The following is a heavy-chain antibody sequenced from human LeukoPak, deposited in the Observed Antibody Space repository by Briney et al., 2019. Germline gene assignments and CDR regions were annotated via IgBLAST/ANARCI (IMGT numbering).Heavy chain of an antibody. Sequence: PSETLSLTCTVSGGSITSGTFYNNWIRQRPGKGLEWIGYIYYTGITSYNPSFKSRATMPVDTSMNQVSLKLSSLTAADTAVYYCAASTGVTLGRFWGQGTLVTVSS. CDR3: AASTGVTLGRF. J-gene: IGHJ4*02. CDR1: GGSITSGTFY. V-gene: IGHV4-31*03. D-gene: IGHD2-21*02. CDR2: IYYTGIT.